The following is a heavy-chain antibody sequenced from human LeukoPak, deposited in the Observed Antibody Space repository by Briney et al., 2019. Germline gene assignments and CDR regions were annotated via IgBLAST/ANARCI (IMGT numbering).Heavy chain of an antibody. J-gene: IGHJ4*02. V-gene: IGHV3-74*01. CDR1: GFTFGDYV. Sequence: GGSLTLSCTASGFTFGDYVMTWVRQAPGKGLQWVSRIKSDGSSTSYAESVKGRFTISRDNAKNTVYVRMNSLRDEDTAVYYCARGGRYAYFLDYWGQGTLVTVSS. D-gene: IGHD3-16*01. CDR2: IKSDGSST. CDR3: ARGGRYAYFLDY.